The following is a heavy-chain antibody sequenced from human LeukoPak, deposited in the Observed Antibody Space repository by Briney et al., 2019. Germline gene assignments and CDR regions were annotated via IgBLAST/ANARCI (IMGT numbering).Heavy chain of an antibody. CDR1: GGTFSSYA. Sequence: SVKVSCKASGGTFSSYAISWVRQAPGQGLEWMGRITPIFGIANYAQKFQGRVTITADKSTSTAYMELSSLRSEDTAVYYCAIILWFGELIFDYWGQGTLVTVSS. CDR3: AIILWFGELIFDY. CDR2: ITPIFGIA. D-gene: IGHD3-10*01. V-gene: IGHV1-69*04. J-gene: IGHJ4*02.